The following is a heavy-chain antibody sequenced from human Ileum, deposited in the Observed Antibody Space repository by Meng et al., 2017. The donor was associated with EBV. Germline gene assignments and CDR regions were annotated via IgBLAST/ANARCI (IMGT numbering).Heavy chain of an antibody. Sequence: VQLEGAGPELMKPSGTRSLTCAVSGGSVSSGNWGGLVRQSPGKGLGWIGEIYQSGSTNYNPSLESRVTISLDKSENQLSLRLTSVTAADTAVYYCAREGGSFDILTGYDIWGQGTLVTVSS. J-gene: IGHJ4*02. D-gene: IGHD3-9*01. V-gene: IGHV4-4*02. CDR3: AREGGSFDILTGYDI. CDR1: GGSVSSGNW. CDR2: IYQSGST.